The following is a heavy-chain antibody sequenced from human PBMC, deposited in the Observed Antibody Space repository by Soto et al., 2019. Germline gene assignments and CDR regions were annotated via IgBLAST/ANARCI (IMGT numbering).Heavy chain of an antibody. Sequence: GGSLRLSCAASGFNFSSYAMSWVRQAPGKGLEWVSAISGSGGSTYYADSVKGRFTISRDNSKNTLYLQMNSLRAEDTAVYYCASLNLGGADYYYGMDVWGQGTTVTSP. V-gene: IGHV3-23*01. CDR1: GFNFSSYA. J-gene: IGHJ6*02. CDR3: ASLNLGGADYYYGMDV. D-gene: IGHD3-16*01. CDR2: ISGSGGST.